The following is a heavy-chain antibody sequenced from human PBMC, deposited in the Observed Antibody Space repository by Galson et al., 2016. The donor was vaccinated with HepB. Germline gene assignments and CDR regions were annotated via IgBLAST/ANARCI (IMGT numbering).Heavy chain of an antibody. CDR1: GFTFGRYG. D-gene: IGHD2-8*01. CDR2: MSYNGGHE. J-gene: IGHJ4*02. CDR3: ARGHNGHADGLDY. V-gene: IGHV3-30*03. Sequence: SLRLSCAASGFTFGRYGMHWVRQAPGKGLEWVAVMSYNGGHEYYADSVRGRLTVSRDNSKNMLYLQMNSLRAEDTAVYCCARGHNGHADGLDYWGQGTLVTVSS.